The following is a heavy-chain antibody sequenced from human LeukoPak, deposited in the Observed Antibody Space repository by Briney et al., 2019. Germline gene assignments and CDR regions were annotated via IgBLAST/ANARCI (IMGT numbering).Heavy chain of an antibody. CDR3: ARGLGQYYDTSDNWFDP. CDR2: INSDGINT. V-gene: IGHV3-74*01. CDR1: GFTFSNYW. J-gene: IGHJ5*02. D-gene: IGHD3-22*01. Sequence: GGSLRLSCAASGFTFSNYWMHWVRQAPGKGLVWVSRINSDGINTSYADSVKGRFTISRDNAKSTLNLQMNSLRAEDTAVYYCARGLGQYYDTSDNWFDPWGQGTLVTVSS.